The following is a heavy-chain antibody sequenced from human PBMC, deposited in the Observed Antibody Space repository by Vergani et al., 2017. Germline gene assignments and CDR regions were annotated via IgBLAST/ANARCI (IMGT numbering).Heavy chain of an antibody. CDR2: ISYDGSNK. V-gene: IGHV3-30*03. D-gene: IGHD2-8*01. CDR1: GFTFSSYG. CDR3: ARDGRTSYGMDV. J-gene: IGHJ6*02. Sequence: VQLLESGGGVVQPGRSLRLSCAASGFTFSSYGMHWVRQAPGKGLEWVAVISYDGSNKYYADSVKGRFTISRDNSKNTLYLQMNSLRAEDTAVYYCARDGRTSYGMDVWGQGTTVTVSS.